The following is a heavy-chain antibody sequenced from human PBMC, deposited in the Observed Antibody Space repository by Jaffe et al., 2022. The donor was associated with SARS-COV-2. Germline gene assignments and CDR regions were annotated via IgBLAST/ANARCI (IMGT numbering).Heavy chain of an antibody. Sequence: QVQLQESGPGLVKPSQTLSLTCTVSGGSISSGGYYWSWIRQHPGKGLEWIGYIYYSGSTYYNPSLKSRVTISVDTSKNQFSLKLSSVTAADTAVYYCARDRRNPLRFLEWTHWYFDLWGRGTLVTVSS. CDR1: GGSISSGGYY. CDR2: IYYSGST. V-gene: IGHV4-31*03. D-gene: IGHD3-3*01. CDR3: ARDRRNPLRFLEWTHWYFDL. J-gene: IGHJ2*01.